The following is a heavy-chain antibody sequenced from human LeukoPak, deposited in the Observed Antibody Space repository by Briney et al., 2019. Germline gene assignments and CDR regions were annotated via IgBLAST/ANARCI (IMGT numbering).Heavy chain of an antibody. D-gene: IGHD2-15*01. Sequence: SEPLSLTCTVSGGSISGYYWSWIRQPPGKGLEWIGEINHSGSTNYSPSLKSRVTISVDQSKNQSSLKLSSVTAADTAVYYCARGCSGGSCYPAHFDYWGQGTLVTVSS. J-gene: IGHJ4*02. CDR3: ARGCSGGSCYPAHFDY. CDR2: INHSGST. CDR1: GGSISGYY. V-gene: IGHV4-34*01.